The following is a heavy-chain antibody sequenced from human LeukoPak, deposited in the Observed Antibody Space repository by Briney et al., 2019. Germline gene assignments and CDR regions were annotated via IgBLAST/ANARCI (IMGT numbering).Heavy chain of an antibody. D-gene: IGHD1-1*01. Sequence: ASVKVSCKASGYTFTSYGISWVRQAPAQGLEWIGWISAYNGNTNYAQKLQGRVTMTTDTSTSTAYMELRSLRSDDTAVYYCARIYNPVPPYYYYYYGMDVWGQGTTVTVSS. V-gene: IGHV1-18*01. CDR2: ISAYNGNT. CDR3: ARIYNPVPPYYYYYYGMDV. J-gene: IGHJ6*02. CDR1: GYTFTSYG.